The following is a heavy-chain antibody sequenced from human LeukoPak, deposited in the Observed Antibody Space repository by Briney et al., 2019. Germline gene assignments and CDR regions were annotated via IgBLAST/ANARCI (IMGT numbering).Heavy chain of an antibody. CDR2: IYYGGSP. J-gene: IGHJ4*02. D-gene: IGHD1-20*01. Sequence: PSETLSLTCSVSGDSISSTYYWAWIHQPPGKDLEWIGSIYYGGSPYYNPSLKGRVTISIDTSKNQFFLKLNSVTATDTAVYYCARPRHNWNYYFDFWGQGTRVTVSS. V-gene: IGHV4-39*01. CDR3: ARPRHNWNYYFDF. CDR1: GDSISSTYY.